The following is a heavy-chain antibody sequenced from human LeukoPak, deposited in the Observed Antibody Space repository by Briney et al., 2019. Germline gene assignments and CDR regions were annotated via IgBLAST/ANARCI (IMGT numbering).Heavy chain of an antibody. V-gene: IGHV3-48*02. CDR3: ARDKAAAGTYAFDI. Sequence: PGGSLRLSCAASGFTFSSYSMNWVRQVPGKGLEWVSYISSSSSTIYYADSVKGRFTISRDNAKNSLYLQMNSLRDEDTAVYYCARDKAAAGTYAFDIWGQGTMVTVSS. D-gene: IGHD6-13*01. J-gene: IGHJ3*02. CDR2: ISSSSSTI. CDR1: GFTFSSYS.